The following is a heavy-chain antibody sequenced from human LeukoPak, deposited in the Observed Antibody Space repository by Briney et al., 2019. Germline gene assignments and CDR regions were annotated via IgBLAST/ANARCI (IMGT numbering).Heavy chain of an antibody. CDR2: IYYSGST. J-gene: IGHJ3*02. D-gene: IGHD3-22*01. CDR1: GGSFSGYY. Sequence: SETLSLTCAVYGGSFSGYYWSWIRQPPGKGLEWIGYIYYSGSTNYNPSLKSRVTISVDTSKNQFSLKLSSVTAADTAVYYCARLVTRGYYDSSGRRIDAFDIWGQGTMVTVSS. CDR3: ARLVTRGYYDSSGRRIDAFDI. V-gene: IGHV4-59*01.